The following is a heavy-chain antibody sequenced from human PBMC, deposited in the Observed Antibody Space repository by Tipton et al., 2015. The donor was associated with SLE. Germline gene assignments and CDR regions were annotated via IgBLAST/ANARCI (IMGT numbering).Heavy chain of an antibody. J-gene: IGHJ6*03. V-gene: IGHV4-39*07. Sequence: TLSLTCTVSGGSISSSTHYWGWIRQPPGKGLEWIGSIYYSGSTYYSPSLKSRVTVSVDTSNNQFSLNLTSVTAADTAVYYCAREDDYYWYIDVWGTGTTVIVSS. CDR3: AREDDYYWYIDV. D-gene: IGHD3-3*01. CDR1: GGSISSSTHY. CDR2: IYYSGST.